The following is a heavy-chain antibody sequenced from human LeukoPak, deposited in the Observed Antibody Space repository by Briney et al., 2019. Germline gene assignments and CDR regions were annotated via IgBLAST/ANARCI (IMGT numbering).Heavy chain of an antibody. J-gene: IGHJ1*01. CDR2: IKSDGRT. D-gene: IGHD3-22*01. Sequence: GGSVRLSCAASGFTFSFHWMSWVRQAPGQGLVWVSRIKSDGRTNYADSVKGRFTISRDNAKNTVSLQMNSLRAEDTGVYYCARAPSEIGGYYPEYFRHWGQGTLVIVSS. V-gene: IGHV3-74*01. CDR3: ARAPSEIGGYYPEYFRH. CDR1: GFTFSFHW.